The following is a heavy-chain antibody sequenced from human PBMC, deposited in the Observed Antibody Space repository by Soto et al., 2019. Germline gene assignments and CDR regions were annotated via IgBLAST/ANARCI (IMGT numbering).Heavy chain of an antibody. Sequence: ASVKVSCKASGGTFSTYTISWVRQAPGQGLEWMGRIIPILGVANYAQKFQGRVTIIADTSTGTVYMELSSLRSEDTAVYYCASTLYNWNYLSAFDIWGQGTMVTVSS. CDR3: ASTLYNWNYLSAFDI. D-gene: IGHD1-7*01. CDR2: IIPILGVA. CDR1: GGTFSTYT. J-gene: IGHJ3*02. V-gene: IGHV1-69*02.